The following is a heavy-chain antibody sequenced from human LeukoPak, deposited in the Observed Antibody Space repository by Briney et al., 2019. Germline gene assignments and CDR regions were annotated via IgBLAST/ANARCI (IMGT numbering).Heavy chain of an antibody. Sequence: SETLSLTCAAYGGSFSGSYWNWIRQPPGKGLEWIGEINHSGSTNYNPSLKSRVTISIDTSKNQFSLKLRSVTAADTAVYYCTRSPPPGATAYGVVDFWGQGTLVTVSS. D-gene: IGHD3-16*01. CDR2: INHSGST. J-gene: IGHJ4*02. V-gene: IGHV4-34*01. CDR3: TRSPPPGATAYGVVDF. CDR1: GGSFSGSY.